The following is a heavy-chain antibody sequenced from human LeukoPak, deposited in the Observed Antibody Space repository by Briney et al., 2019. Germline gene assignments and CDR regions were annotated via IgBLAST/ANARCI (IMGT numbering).Heavy chain of an antibody. J-gene: IGHJ4*02. CDR3: AKGAAGGPLYFDY. D-gene: IGHD3-16*01. Sequence: AGGSLILSSAASGFTFTSYAMSWVRQTPGKGLEWVSAISGSGGSTYYADSVKGRFTISRDNSKNTLYLQMNSLRAEDTAVYYCAKGAAGGPLYFDYWGQGTLVTVSS. V-gene: IGHV3-23*01. CDR2: ISGSGGST. CDR1: GFTFTSYA.